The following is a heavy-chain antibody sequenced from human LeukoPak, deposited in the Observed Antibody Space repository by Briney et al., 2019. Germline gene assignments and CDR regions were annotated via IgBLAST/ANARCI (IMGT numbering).Heavy chain of an antibody. J-gene: IGHJ4*02. CDR1: GFTFSTSA. CDR2: IGGYT. D-gene: IGHD3-22*01. Sequence: PGGSLRLSCAASGFTFSTSAMSWVRQAPGKGLEWVSAIGGYTYYADSVRGRFTISRDNSKNTLYPQMNSLKVDDTAVYYCAKIVVGPIGYWGQGTLVTVSS. CDR3: AKIVVGPIGY. V-gene: IGHV3-23*01.